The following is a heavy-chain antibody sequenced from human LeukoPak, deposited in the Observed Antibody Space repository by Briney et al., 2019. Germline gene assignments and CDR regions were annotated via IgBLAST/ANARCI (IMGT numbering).Heavy chain of an antibody. Sequence: SETLSLTCTVSGGSISSSSYYWGWIRQPPGKGLEWIGSIYHSGSTYYNPSLKSRVTVSVDTSKNQFSLKLSSVTAADPAVYYCARSDTAMVINWGQGTLVTVSS. D-gene: IGHD5-18*01. CDR2: IYHSGST. J-gene: IGHJ4*02. CDR1: GGSISSSSYY. CDR3: ARSDTAMVIN. V-gene: IGHV4-39*07.